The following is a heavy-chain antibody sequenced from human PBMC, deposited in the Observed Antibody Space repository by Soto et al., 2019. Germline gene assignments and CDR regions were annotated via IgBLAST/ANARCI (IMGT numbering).Heavy chain of an antibody. D-gene: IGHD4-17*01. Sequence: SETLSLTCTVSGGSISSDGYYWSWIRQHPGKGLEWIGYIYYSGSTYYNPSLKSRVTISVDTSKNQFSLKLSSVTAADTAVYYCARVSARTVTTKNWYFDLWGRGTLVIVSS. CDR3: ARVSARTVTTKNWYFDL. V-gene: IGHV4-31*03. CDR1: GGSISSDGYY. CDR2: IYYSGST. J-gene: IGHJ2*01.